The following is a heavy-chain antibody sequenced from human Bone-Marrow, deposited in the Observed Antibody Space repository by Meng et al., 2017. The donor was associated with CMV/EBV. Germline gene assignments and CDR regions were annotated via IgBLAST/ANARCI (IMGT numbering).Heavy chain of an antibody. CDR1: GGSISSSSYY. CDR2: IYYSGST. Sequence: SETLSLTCTVSGGSISSSSYYWGWIRQPPGKGLEWIGSIYYSGSTYYNPSLKSRVTISVDTSKNQFSLQLNSVTPEDTAVYYCARAPRTFWTGSDFSFYGLDVWGQGNTVTVSS. D-gene: IGHD3/OR15-3a*01. V-gene: IGHV4-39*01. J-gene: IGHJ6*02. CDR3: ARAPRTFWTGSDFSFYGLDV.